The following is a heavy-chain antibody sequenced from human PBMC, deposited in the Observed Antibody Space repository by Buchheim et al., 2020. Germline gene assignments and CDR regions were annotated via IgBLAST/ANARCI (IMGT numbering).Heavy chain of an antibody. CDR3: ATFTVRGVIIDY. CDR2: INSDGSST. CDR1: GFTFSSYW. J-gene: IGHJ4*02. D-gene: IGHD3-10*01. V-gene: IGHV3-74*01. Sequence: EVQLVESGGGLVQPGGSLRLSCAASGFTFSSYWMHWVRQAPGKGLVWVSRINSDGSSTSYADSVKGRFTISRDNARTNLDLQMNSLRAEDTAVYYCATFTVRGVIIDYWGQGTL.